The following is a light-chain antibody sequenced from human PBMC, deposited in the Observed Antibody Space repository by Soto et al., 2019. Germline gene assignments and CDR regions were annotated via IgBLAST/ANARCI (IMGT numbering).Light chain of an antibody. Sequence: DIQMTQSPASLSASVGDRVNMTCGASRSISRYLSWYQQKPGKAPNLLIYAASSLQSGVPSRFSGAGSGTDFTLTIANLHPEDFAIYYCKQSYNTQWTFGQGTKVDIK. CDR2: AAS. V-gene: IGKV1-39*01. J-gene: IGKJ1*01. CDR3: KQSYNTQWT. CDR1: RSISRY.